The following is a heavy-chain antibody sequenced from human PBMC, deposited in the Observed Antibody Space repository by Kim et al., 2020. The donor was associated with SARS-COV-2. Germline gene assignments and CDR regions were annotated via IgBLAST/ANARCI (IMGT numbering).Heavy chain of an antibody. V-gene: IGHV4-4*02. CDR2: ST. Sequence: STNYNPSLKSRVTISVDKSKNQFSLKLSSVTAADTAVYYCARLHDFFFDYWGQGTLVTVSS. D-gene: IGHD2-21*02. CDR3: ARLHDFFFDY. J-gene: IGHJ4*02.